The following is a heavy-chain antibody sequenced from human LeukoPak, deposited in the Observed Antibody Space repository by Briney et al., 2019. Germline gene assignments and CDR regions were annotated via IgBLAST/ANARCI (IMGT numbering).Heavy chain of an antibody. CDR3: VSFYETN. CDR1: GNYW. V-gene: IGHV3-74*01. J-gene: IGHJ4*02. CDR2: VNSDGSWT. Sequence: GGSLRLSRAASGNYWMHWVRQAPGKGLVWVPHVNSDGSWTSHADSVKGRFAISKDNAKNTVYLQMNNLRTEDTAVYYCVSFYETNWGRGTLVTVSS. D-gene: IGHD2-2*01.